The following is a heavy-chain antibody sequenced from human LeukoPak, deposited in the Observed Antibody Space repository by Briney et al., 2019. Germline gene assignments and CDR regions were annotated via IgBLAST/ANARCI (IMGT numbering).Heavy chain of an antibody. CDR2: VFDSGRT. CDR1: GGSMTTHH. Sequence: SSETLSLTCTVSGGSMTTHHWSWIRQTPGKGLEWIGYVFDSGRTKENPSLKSRVTLSADTSKNQLSLRLSSVTAADTAVYYCTTIKRGNIFGYFDFWGQGILVTVSS. D-gene: IGHD5-18*01. V-gene: IGHV4-59*11. CDR3: TTIKRGNIFGYFDF. J-gene: IGHJ4*02.